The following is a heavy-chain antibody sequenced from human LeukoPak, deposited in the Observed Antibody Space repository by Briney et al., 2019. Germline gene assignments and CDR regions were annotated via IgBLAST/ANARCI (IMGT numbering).Heavy chain of an antibody. Sequence: GGSLRLSCAASGFTFSNYAMSWVRQAPGKGLEWVSAIRGSGGSTYYADSVKGRFTISRDDSKNTLYVQMNSLRAEDTAVYYCAKAKLPIDYYNMGSRQYYFDDWGQGTLVTVSS. CDR2: IRGSGGST. CDR3: AKAKLPIDYYNMGSRQYYFDD. V-gene: IGHV3-23*01. CDR1: GFTFSNYA. J-gene: IGHJ4*02. D-gene: IGHD3-22*01.